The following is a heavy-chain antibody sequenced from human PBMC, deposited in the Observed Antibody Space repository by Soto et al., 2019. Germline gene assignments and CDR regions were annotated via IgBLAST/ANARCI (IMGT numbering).Heavy chain of an antibody. V-gene: IGHV1-2*04. CDR2: INPNSGGT. J-gene: IGHJ6*02. CDR3: ARDPLITTGTTREDYYYGMDV. D-gene: IGHD1-1*01. CDR1: GYTFTGYY. Sequence: ASVKVSCKASGYTFTGYYMHWVRQAPGQGLEWMGWINPNSGGTNYAQKFQGWVTMTRNTSISTAYMELSRLRSDDTAVYYCARDPLITTGTTREDYYYGMDVWGQGTTVTVSS.